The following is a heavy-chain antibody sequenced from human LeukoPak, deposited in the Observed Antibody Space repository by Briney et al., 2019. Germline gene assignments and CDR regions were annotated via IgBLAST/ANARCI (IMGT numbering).Heavy chain of an antibody. Sequence: PSETLSLTCAVSDDSFSSHYWTWIRQPPGKGLEWIGYISYIGRTNYNPSLKSRVTISVDTSKNQFSLKLSSVTAADTAVYYCARVPFADRYGSGSYYNFADAFDIWGQGTMVTVSS. CDR3: ARVPFADRYGSGSYYNFADAFDI. CDR2: ISYIGRT. J-gene: IGHJ3*02. CDR1: DDSFSSHY. V-gene: IGHV4-59*11. D-gene: IGHD3-10*01.